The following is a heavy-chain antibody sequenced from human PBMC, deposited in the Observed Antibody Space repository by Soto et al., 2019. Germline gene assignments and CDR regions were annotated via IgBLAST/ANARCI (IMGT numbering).Heavy chain of an antibody. J-gene: IGHJ4*01. Sequence: APVQVSSKSSGYSFTGFVFSSVRKAPGQELAWMGWISAYNGNTSYAQELLGRVTMTTDPSTSTAYMELRSLRSDDTAVNYGARDSAGGLFGYWG. CDR3: ARDSAGGLFGY. V-gene: IGHV1-18*01. CDR1: GYSFTGFV. CDR2: ISAYNGNT. D-gene: IGHD3-16*01.